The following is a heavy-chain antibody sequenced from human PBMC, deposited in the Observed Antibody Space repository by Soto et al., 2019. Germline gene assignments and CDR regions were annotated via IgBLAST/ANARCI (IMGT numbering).Heavy chain of an antibody. CDR1: GGTFSSYA. CDR3: ASGSSPYNWFDP. V-gene: IGHV1-69*06. D-gene: IGHD6-6*01. J-gene: IGHJ5*02. CDR2: IIPIFGTA. Sequence: SVKVSCKASGGTFSSYAISWVRQAPGQGLEWMGGIIPIFGTANYAQKFQGRVTITADKSTSTAYMELSSLRSEDTAVYYCASGSSPYNWFDPWGQGTLVTVSS.